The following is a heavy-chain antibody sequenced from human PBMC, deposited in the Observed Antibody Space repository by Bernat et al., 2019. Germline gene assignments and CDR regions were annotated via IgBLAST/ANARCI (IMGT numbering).Heavy chain of an antibody. J-gene: IGHJ4*02. D-gene: IGHD2-15*01. CDR2: IWYDGSNK. V-gene: IGHV3-33*01. CDR3: ARDGDLECSGGSCYSGLAY. Sequence: QVQLVESGGGVVQPGRSLRLSCAASGFTFSSYGMHWVRQAPGKGLEWVAVIWYDGSNKYYADSVKGRFTISRDNSKNTLYLQMNSLRAEDTAVYYCARDGDLECSGGSCYSGLAYWGQGTLVTVSS. CDR1: GFTFSSYG.